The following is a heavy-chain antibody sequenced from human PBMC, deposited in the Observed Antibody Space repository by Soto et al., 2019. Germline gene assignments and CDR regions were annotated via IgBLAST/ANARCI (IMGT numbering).Heavy chain of an antibody. D-gene: IGHD3-22*01. V-gene: IGHV1-69*12. CDR1: GGTFSSYA. CDR2: IIPIFGTA. CDR3: ASWDSSGYLQYYFDY. Sequence: QVQMVQSGAEVKKPGSSVKVSCKASGGTFSSYAISWVRQAPGQGLEWMGGIIPIFGTANYAQKFQGRVTITADESTSTAYMELSILRSEDTAVYYCASWDSSGYLQYYFDYWGQGTLVTVSS. J-gene: IGHJ4*02.